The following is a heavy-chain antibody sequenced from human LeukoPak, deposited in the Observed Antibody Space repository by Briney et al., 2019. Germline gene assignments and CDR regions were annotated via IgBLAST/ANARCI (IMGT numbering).Heavy chain of an antibody. CDR2: INPNSGGT. V-gene: IGHV1-2*04. J-gene: IGHJ5*02. CDR3: ARDLGTTVVTAP. Sequence: ASVKVSCKASGYTFTDYYMQWVRQAPGQGLEWMGWINPNSGGTHYVQRFQGWVTMTRDTSISTAYMELSRLRSDDTAVYYCARDLGTTVVTAPWGQGTLVTVSS. D-gene: IGHD4-23*01. CDR1: GYTFTDYY.